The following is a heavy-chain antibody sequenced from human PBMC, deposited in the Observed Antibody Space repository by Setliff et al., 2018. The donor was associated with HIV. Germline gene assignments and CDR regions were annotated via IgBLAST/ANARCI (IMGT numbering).Heavy chain of an antibody. CDR2: IYYSGST. CDR1: GDSLSSDYYY. J-gene: IGHJ4*02. Sequence: SETLSLTCTVSGDSLSSDYYYWTWIRQHPEKGLEWIGYIYYSGSTLYNPSLRSRLSMSVDTSKNQFSLNLSSVTAADTAVYYCARTPSRGGFDYWGQGTLVTVSS. D-gene: IGHD3-16*01. CDR3: ARTPSRGGFDY. V-gene: IGHV4-30-4*02.